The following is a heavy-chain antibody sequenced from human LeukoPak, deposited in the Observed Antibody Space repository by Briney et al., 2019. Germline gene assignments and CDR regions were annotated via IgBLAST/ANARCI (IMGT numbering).Heavy chain of an antibody. D-gene: IGHD3-3*01. CDR3: ARDTIFSL. CDR2: ISTSSTTI. J-gene: IGHJ4*02. Sequence: GGSLRLSCAASGFTFSSYAMNWVRQAPGKGLEWISYISTSSTTIYYADSAKGRFTISRDNAKNSLYLQMNSLRAEDTAVYYCARDTIFSLWGQGTLVTVSS. V-gene: IGHV3-48*01. CDR1: GFTFSSYA.